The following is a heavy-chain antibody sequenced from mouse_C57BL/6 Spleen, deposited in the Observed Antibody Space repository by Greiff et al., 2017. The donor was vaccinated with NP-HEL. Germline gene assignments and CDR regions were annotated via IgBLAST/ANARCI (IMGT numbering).Heavy chain of an antibody. D-gene: IGHD2-4*01. CDR1: GYTFTDYY. CDR2: INPYNGGT. J-gene: IGHJ3*01. Sequence: VHVKQSGPVLVKPGASVKMSCKASGYTFTDYYMNWVKQSHGKSLEWIGVINPYNGGTSYNQKFKGKATLTVDKSSSTAYMELNSLTSEDSAVYYCARLGDYDEVAYWGQGTLVTVSA. V-gene: IGHV1-19*01. CDR3: ARLGDYDEVAY.